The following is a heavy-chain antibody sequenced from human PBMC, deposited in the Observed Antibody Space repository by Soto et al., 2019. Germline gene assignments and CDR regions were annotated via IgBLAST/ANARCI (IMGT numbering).Heavy chain of an antibody. Sequence: GGSLRLSCAASGFTFSSYSMNWVRQAPGKGLEWVSSISSSSSYIYYADSVKGRFTISRDNAKNSLYLQMNSLRAEDTAVYYCARNMVRGVIGTCWFDPWGQGTLVTVSS. D-gene: IGHD3-10*01. CDR1: GFTFSSYS. J-gene: IGHJ5*02. CDR3: ARNMVRGVIGTCWFDP. V-gene: IGHV3-21*01. CDR2: ISSSSSYI.